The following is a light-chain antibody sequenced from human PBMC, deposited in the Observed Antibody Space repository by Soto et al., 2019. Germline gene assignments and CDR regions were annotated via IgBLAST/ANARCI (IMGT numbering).Light chain of an antibody. J-gene: IGKJ1*01. CDR3: QQYNSYWT. Sequence: DIQMTQSPSTLSASVGDRVTITCRASQSISSWLAWYQQKPGTAPKLLIYKASSLESGVPSRFSGSGSGTEFTLTISSLQPDDFATYSCQQYNSYWTFGQGTKVEIK. V-gene: IGKV1-5*03. CDR1: QSISSW. CDR2: KAS.